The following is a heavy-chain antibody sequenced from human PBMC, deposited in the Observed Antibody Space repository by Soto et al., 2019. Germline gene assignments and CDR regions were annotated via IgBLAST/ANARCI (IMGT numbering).Heavy chain of an antibody. CDR2: IYYSGST. CDR3: ARVDTAMALDY. CDR1: GGSISSYY. D-gene: IGHD5-18*01. V-gene: IGHV4-59*01. Sequence: SETLSLTYTVAGGSISSYYWSWIRQPPGKGLEWIGYIYYSGSTNYNPSLKSRVTISVDTSKNQFSLKLSSVTAADTAVYYRARVDTAMALDYWGQGTLVTVSS. J-gene: IGHJ4*02.